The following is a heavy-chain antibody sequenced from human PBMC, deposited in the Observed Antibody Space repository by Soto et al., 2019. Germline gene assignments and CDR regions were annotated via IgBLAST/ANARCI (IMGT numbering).Heavy chain of an antibody. V-gene: IGHV1-3*01. J-gene: IGHJ3*02. CDR1: GYTFTNYA. CDR3: ARAGYCSSTSCSDAFDI. CDR2: INAGNGNT. Sequence: QVQFVQSGAELKKPGASVKVSCKASGYTFTNYAMHWVRQAPGQRLEWMGWINAGNGNTTYSQKFQGRVTITRDTSARTAYVELTSLRSDDTAVYYCARAGYCSSTSCSDAFDIWGQGTLVTVSS. D-gene: IGHD2-2*01.